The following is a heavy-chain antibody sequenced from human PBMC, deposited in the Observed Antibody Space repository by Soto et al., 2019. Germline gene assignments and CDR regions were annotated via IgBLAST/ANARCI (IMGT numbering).Heavy chain of an antibody. CDR2: IYSGGST. Sequence: GGSLRLSCAASGFTVSSNYMSWVRQAPGKGLEWVSVIYSGGSTYYADSVKGRFTISRDNSKNTLYLQMNSLRAEDTAVYYCARGYSSGWYGYYYYGMDVWGQGTTVTVSS. CDR1: GFTVSSNY. V-gene: IGHV3-53*01. CDR3: ARGYSSGWYGYYYYGMDV. J-gene: IGHJ6*02. D-gene: IGHD6-19*01.